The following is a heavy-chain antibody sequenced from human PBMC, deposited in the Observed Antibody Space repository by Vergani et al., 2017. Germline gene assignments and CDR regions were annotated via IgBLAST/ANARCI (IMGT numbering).Heavy chain of an antibody. CDR2: ISGSGGST. D-gene: IGHD2-2*01. Sequence: EVQLLESGGGLVQPGGSLRLSCAASGFTFSSYVMSWVRQAPGKGLEWVSAISGSGGSTYYADSVKGRFTISRDNSKNTLYLQMNSLRAEDTAVYYCAKAGIVVPAAITGIRAYYYYYMGVWGKGTTVTVSS. CDR3: AKAGIVVPAAITGIRAYYYYYMGV. J-gene: IGHJ6*03. V-gene: IGHV3-23*01. CDR1: GFTFSSYV.